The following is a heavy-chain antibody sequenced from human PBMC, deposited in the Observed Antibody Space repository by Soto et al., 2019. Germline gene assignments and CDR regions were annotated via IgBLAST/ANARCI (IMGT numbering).Heavy chain of an antibody. Sequence: ASVKVSRTAYGSTFTSSAMQRVRQARGQRLEVIGWIFVGSGNTNYAQKFQERVTITRDMSTSTAYMELSSLRSEDTAVYYCAAGGQQLVLDAFDIWGQGTMVTVSS. D-gene: IGHD6-13*01. CDR2: IFVGSGNT. CDR1: GSTFTSSA. V-gene: IGHV1-58*02. CDR3: AAGGQQLVLDAFDI. J-gene: IGHJ3*02.